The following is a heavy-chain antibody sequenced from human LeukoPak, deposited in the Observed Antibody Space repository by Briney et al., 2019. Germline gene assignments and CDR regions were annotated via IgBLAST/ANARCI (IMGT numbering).Heavy chain of an antibody. CDR3: ARSRSRMATSSIDY. J-gene: IGHJ4*02. Sequence: ASVKVSCKASGGTFSSYAISWVRQAPGQGLEWMGRIIPILGIANYAQKFQGRVTITADKSTSTAYMELSSLRPEDTAVYYCARSRSRMATSSIDYWGQGTLVTVSS. V-gene: IGHV1-69*04. CDR2: IIPILGIA. CDR1: GGTFSSYA. D-gene: IGHD5-24*01.